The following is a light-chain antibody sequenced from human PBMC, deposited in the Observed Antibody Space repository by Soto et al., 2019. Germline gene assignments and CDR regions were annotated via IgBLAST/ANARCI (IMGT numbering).Light chain of an antibody. CDR3: MQGTHWPIT. CDR2: KVS. Sequence: EVVGTQSQLSLPVTVGQPASVSCGSIKSFVHSDGIAYFSWFQQRPGRSPRRLIYKVSNRDSGVPARFSGSGSGTDFALKISRVEAEDVGVYYCMQGTHWPITFGQGTRLEIK. J-gene: IGKJ5*01. V-gene: IGKV2-30*02. CDR1: KSFVHSDGIAY.